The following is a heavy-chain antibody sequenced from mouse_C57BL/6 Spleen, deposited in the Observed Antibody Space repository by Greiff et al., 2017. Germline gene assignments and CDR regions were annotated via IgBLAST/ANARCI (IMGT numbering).Heavy chain of an antibody. CDR3: ARDYYGSSYLAY. J-gene: IGHJ3*01. V-gene: IGHV1-82*01. Sequence: VQLQESGPELVKPGASVKISCKASGYAFSSSWMNWVKQRPGKGLEWIGRIYPGDGDTNYNGKFKGKATLTADKSSSPAYMQLSSLTSEDSAVYFCARDYYGSSYLAYWGQGTLVTVSA. CDR1: GYAFSSSW. CDR2: IYPGDGDT. D-gene: IGHD1-1*01.